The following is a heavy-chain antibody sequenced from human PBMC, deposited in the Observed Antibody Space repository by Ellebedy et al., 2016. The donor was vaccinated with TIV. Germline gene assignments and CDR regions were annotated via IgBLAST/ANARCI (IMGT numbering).Heavy chain of an antibody. V-gene: IGHV1-2*02. CDR2: INPNSGGT. D-gene: IGHD6-13*01. J-gene: IGHJ4*02. CDR3: ASLGGYSSSWYYFDY. CDR1: GYTFTGYY. Sequence: ASVKVSXXASGYTFTGYYMHWVRQAPGQGLEWMGWINPNSGGTNYAQKLQGRVTMTTDTSTSTAYMELRSLRSDDTAVYYCASLGGYSSSWYYFDYWGQGTLVTVSS.